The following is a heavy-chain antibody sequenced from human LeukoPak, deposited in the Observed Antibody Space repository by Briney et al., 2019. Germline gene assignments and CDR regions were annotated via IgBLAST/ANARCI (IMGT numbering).Heavy chain of an antibody. CDR2: IDRSNSDI. CDR1: GFALSGYS. D-gene: IGHD6-6*01. V-gene: IGHV3-21*01. J-gene: IGHJ4*02. Sequence: GGSLRLSCAASGFALSGYSINWVRQAPGKGLEWVSFIDRSNSDIYYADSVKGRFTISRDNARESVFLQLNRLRAKDTAVYYCTRDPGYSSSSISFWGQGTLVTVSS. CDR3: TRDPGYSSSSISF.